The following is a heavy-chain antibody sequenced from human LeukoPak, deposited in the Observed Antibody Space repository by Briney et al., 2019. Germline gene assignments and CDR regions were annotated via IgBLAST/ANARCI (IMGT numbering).Heavy chain of an antibody. V-gene: IGHV4-4*07. CDR2: IYSSGST. D-gene: IGHD3-10*01. CDR3: ARASSGTYYTFDY. J-gene: IGHJ4*02. Sequence: SETLSLTCTVSGGSISSNYWSWIRQPAGKGLEWIGRIYSSGSTNYNAVLKSRVTMSVDSSRNQFSLKLSSVTAADTAVYYCARASSGTYYTFDYWGQGTLVTVSS. CDR1: GGSISSNY.